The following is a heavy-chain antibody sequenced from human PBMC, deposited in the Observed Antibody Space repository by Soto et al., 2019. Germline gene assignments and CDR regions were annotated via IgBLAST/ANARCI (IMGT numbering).Heavy chain of an antibody. CDR2: IRSKANNYST. CDR1: GFTFSGSA. V-gene: IGHV3-73*01. CDR3: TRQMFSPDNH. D-gene: IGHD3-10*02. J-gene: IGHJ5*02. Sequence: EVQLVESGGGLVQPGGSLRLSCAASGFTFSGSAIHWVRQASGKGLEWLCLIRSKANNYSTAYGASVKGRFTISRDDSKNTAYLQMNSLKTEDTAIYYCTRQMFSPDNHWGQGTLVTVSS.